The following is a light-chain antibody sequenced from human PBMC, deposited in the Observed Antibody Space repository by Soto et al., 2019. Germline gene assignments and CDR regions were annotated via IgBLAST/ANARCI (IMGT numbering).Light chain of an antibody. J-gene: IGKJ5*01. CDR2: STS. CDR1: QGLSGW. Sequence: DIQMTQSPSSVSASVGDRVTITCRASQGLSGWLAWYQQKPGKTPKFLIYSTSSLLSGVSSRFSCCGGGTDFTLWISSLQPEDSATYYCQQANCFPITFGQGTRLKLK. V-gene: IGKV1D-12*01. CDR3: QQANCFPIT.